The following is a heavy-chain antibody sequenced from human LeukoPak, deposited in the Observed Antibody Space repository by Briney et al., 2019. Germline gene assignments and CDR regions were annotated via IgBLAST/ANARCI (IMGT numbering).Heavy chain of an antibody. CDR2: IYYSGTT. CDR3: ARGVYIAAAQYAY. V-gene: IGHV4-59*01. CDR1: GGSISSYY. J-gene: IGHJ4*02. D-gene: IGHD6-13*01. Sequence: PSETLSLTCTVSGGSISSYYWSWTRQPPGKGLEWIGYIYYSGTTNYNPSLKSRVTISVDTSKNQFSLKLSSVTAADTAVYYCARGVYIAAAQYAYWGQGTLVTVSS.